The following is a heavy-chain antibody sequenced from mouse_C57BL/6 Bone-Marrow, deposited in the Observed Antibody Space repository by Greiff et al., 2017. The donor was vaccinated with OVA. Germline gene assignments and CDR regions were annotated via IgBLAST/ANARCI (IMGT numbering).Heavy chain of an antibody. V-gene: IGHV1-7*01. CDR3: ARSSRITTVVERVYAMDY. D-gene: IGHD1-1*01. CDR1: GYTFTSYW. Sequence: QVQLQQSGAELAKPGASVKLSCKASGYTFTSYWMHWVKQRPGQGLEWIGYINPSSGYTKYNQKFKDKATLTADNSSSTAYMQLSSLTYEDSAVYYCARSSRITTVVERVYAMDYWGQGTSVTVSS. J-gene: IGHJ4*01. CDR2: INPSSGYT.